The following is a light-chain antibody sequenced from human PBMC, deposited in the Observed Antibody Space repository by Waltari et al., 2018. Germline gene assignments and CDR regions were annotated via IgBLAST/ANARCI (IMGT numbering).Light chain of an antibody. CDR3: QHYVSLPVT. Sequence: EIVFTQSPGTLSLSPGERAILSCRASQSVSRALAWYQQNPGQAPRLLIYGASNRATDIPDRFSGSGSGTDFSLIISRLEPEDFAVYYCQHYVSLPVTFGQGTKVEIK. J-gene: IGKJ1*01. CDR2: GAS. V-gene: IGKV3-20*01. CDR1: QSVSRA.